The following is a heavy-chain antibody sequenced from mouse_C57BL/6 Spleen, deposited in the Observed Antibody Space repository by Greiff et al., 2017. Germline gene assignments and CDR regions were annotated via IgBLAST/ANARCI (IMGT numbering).Heavy chain of an antibody. V-gene: IGHV1-69*01. CDR2: IDPSDSYT. Sequence: QVQLQQPGAELVMPGASVKLSCKASGYTFTSYWMHWVKQRPGQGLEWIGEIDPSDSYTNYNQKFKGKSTLTVDKSSSTAYMQLSSLTSEDSAVYYCARRHRLGAMYYWGQGTSVTVSS. CDR3: ARRHRLGAMYY. D-gene: IGHD3-1*01. J-gene: IGHJ4*01. CDR1: GYTFTSYW.